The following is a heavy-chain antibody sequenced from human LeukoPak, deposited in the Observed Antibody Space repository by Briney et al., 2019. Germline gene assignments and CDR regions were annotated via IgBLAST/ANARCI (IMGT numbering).Heavy chain of an antibody. J-gene: IGHJ6*03. CDR1: GGSISSYN. Sequence: SETLSLTCTVSGGSISSYNWSWIRQPPGKGLEWIGYIYYSGSTNYNPSLKSRVTISVDASKNQFSLKLSSVTAADTAVYYCARGARRGVYYMDVWGKGTTVTVSS. CDR2: IYYSGST. CDR3: ARGARRGVYYMDV. V-gene: IGHV4-59*01.